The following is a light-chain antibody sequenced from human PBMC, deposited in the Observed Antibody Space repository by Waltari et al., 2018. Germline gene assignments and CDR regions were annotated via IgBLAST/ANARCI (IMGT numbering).Light chain of an antibody. CDR3: QQYNNWPPGT. J-gene: IGKJ1*01. CDR1: QSIGSS. CDR2: HAS. Sequence: SPVTLSVSPGERATLSCRTTQSIGSSLAWYQQKPGQAPRLLIYHASTRATGIPARFSGSGSETEFTLTISSLQSEDFAVYYCQQYNNWPPGTFGQGTKVEV. V-gene: IGKV3-15*01.